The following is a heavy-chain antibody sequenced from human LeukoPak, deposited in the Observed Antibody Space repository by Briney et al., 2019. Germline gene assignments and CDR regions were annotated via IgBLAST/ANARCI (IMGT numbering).Heavy chain of an antibody. D-gene: IGHD3-22*01. J-gene: IGHJ4*02. CDR3: AVYYDSSGYYYSYFDY. CDR2: IIPIFGTA. V-gene: IGHV1-69*05. CDR1: GGTFSSYA. Sequence: SVKVSCKASGGTFSSYAISWVRQAPGQGLEWMGGIIPIFGTANYAQKFQGRVTITTDESTSTAYMELSSLRSEDTAVYYCAVYYDSSGYYYSYFDYWGQGTLVTVSS.